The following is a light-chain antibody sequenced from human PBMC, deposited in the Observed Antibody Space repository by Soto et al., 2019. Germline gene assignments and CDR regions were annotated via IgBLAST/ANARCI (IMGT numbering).Light chain of an antibody. CDR1: QSVSNN. CDR3: QHYNNLPLT. J-gene: IGKJ4*01. CDR2: GAS. Sequence: EIVMTQSPATLSVSPGERATLSCRASQSVSNNLAWYQHKPGQAPRLLIFGASTRATGIPVRFSGSGSGTEFTLTSISLHSEDSAVYYCQHYNNLPLTFGGGTKVEIK. V-gene: IGKV3-15*01.